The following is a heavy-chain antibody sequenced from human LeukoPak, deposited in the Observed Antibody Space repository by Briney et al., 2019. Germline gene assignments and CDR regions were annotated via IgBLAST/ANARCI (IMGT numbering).Heavy chain of an antibody. Sequence: LSGGSLRLSCAASGFTFSSYAMSWVRQAPGKGLEWVSAISGSGGSTYYADSVKGRFTISRDNSKNTLYLQMNSLRAEGTAVYYCTTVQSYYYDSSGYYIIDYWGQGTLVTVSS. CDR1: GFTFSSYA. J-gene: IGHJ4*02. CDR2: ISGSGGST. CDR3: TTVQSYYYDSSGYYIIDY. D-gene: IGHD3-22*01. V-gene: IGHV3-23*01.